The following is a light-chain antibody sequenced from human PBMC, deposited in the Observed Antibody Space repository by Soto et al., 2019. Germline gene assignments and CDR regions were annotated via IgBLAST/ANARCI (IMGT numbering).Light chain of an antibody. Sequence: ALAQPASVSGSPGQSITISCTGTSSDVGLYDYVSWYQQHPGKAPQLMIYAVSNRPSGVSNRFSASKSGNMASLFISGLQAEDEADCYCSSYTSDSSYVFGSGTKVTVL. J-gene: IGLJ1*01. CDR1: SSDVGLYDY. CDR2: AVS. CDR3: SSYTSDSSYV. V-gene: IGLV2-14*01.